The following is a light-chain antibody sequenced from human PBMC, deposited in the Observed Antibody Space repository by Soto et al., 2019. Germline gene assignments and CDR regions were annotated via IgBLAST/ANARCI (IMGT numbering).Light chain of an antibody. J-gene: IGKJ1*01. Sequence: EIVLTQSPATLSLSPGERATLSCRASQSVSSYLAWYQQKPGQAPRLLIYGASSRATGIPDRFSGSGSGTDFTLTISRLEPEDFAVYYCQQYGSSPRPWTFGQGTKVDIK. V-gene: IGKV3-20*01. CDR1: QSVSSY. CDR2: GAS. CDR3: QQYGSSPRPWT.